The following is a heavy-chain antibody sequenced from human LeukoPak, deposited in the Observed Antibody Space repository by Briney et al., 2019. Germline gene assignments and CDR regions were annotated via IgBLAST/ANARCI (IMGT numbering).Heavy chain of an antibody. V-gene: IGHV3-74*01. CDR3: AELGITMIGGV. D-gene: IGHD3-10*02. J-gene: IGHJ6*04. CDR2: TNSDGSST. CDR1: GFTFSSYW. Sequence: GGSLRLSCAASGFTFSSYWMHWVRQAPGKGLVWVSRTNSDGSSTSYADSVKGRFTISRDNSKNTLYLQMNSLRAEDTAVYYCAELGITMIGGVWGKGTTVTISS.